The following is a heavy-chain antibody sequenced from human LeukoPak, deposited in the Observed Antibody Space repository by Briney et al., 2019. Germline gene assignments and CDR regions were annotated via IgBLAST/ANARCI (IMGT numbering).Heavy chain of an antibody. J-gene: IGHJ5*02. CDR3: ARQGTYYYGSGSYNWFDP. CDR2: IYPGDSDT. D-gene: IGHD3-10*01. V-gene: IGHV5-51*01. Sequence: GESLKISCKGSGYSFTDYWIGWVRQMPGKGLEWMGIIYPGDSDTIYSPSFQGQVTISADRSISTAYLQWSSLEASDTAMYYCARQGTYYYGSGSYNWFDPWGQGTLVTVPS. CDR1: GYSFTDYW.